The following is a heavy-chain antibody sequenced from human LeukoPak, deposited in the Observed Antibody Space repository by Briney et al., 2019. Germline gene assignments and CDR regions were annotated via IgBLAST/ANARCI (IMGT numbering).Heavy chain of an antibody. CDR1: GFSFNSYW. Sequence: GGSLRLSCVASGFSFNSYWMTWVRQAPGKGLEWVANIKQDGSEKYYLDSVKGRFTISRDNAKNSLYLQMNSLRAEDTAVYYCASHWGSSSWACEHWGQGTLVTVSS. J-gene: IGHJ4*02. V-gene: IGHV3-7*01. CDR2: IKQDGSEK. CDR3: ASHWGSSSWACEH. D-gene: IGHD6-13*01.